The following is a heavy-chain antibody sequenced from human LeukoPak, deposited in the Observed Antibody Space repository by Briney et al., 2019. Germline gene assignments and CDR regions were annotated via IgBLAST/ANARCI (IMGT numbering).Heavy chain of an antibody. V-gene: IGHV7-4-1*02. Sequence: ASVKVSCKASGYTFTSYGISWVRQAPGQGLEWMGWINTNTGNPTYAQGFTGRFVFSLDTSVSTAYLQISSLKAEDTAVYYCARAPPYSSSSGYFDYWGQGTLVTVSS. D-gene: IGHD6-13*01. J-gene: IGHJ4*02. CDR1: GYTFTSYG. CDR3: ARAPPYSSSSGYFDY. CDR2: INTNTGNP.